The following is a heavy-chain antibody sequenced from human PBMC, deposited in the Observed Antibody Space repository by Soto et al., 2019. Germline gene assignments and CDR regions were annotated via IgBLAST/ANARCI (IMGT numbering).Heavy chain of an antibody. Sequence: EVHLLQSGGGLVQPGGSLTLSCGVSGFPFAPPTMSWVRQAPGKGLEWVSTISVSVGSTYSADSVQGRFTVSSDISDNTLFLRMTSLTADDTAVYFCAKRDVPHSTSNAYFYDHWGRGVLVTVSS. J-gene: IGHJ4*02. CDR2: ISVSVGST. V-gene: IGHV3-23*01. CDR3: AKRDVPHSTSNAYFYDH. D-gene: IGHD2-21*02. CDR1: GFPFAPPT.